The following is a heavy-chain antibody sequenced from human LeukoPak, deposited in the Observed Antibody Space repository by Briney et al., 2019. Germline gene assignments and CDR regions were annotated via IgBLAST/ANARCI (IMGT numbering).Heavy chain of an antibody. CDR3: ARDSIAYGSGSYLHS. Sequence: GRSLRLSCAASGFTFKSYAMHWVRQAPGKAPEWLAIISYDGNKQHYAESVKGRFTISSDSSRNTLFLQMNSLRAEDTAVYYCARDSIAYGSGSYLHSWGQGTLVTVSS. CDR1: GFTFKSYA. J-gene: IGHJ4*02. CDR2: ISYDGNKQ. D-gene: IGHD3-10*01. V-gene: IGHV3-30*04.